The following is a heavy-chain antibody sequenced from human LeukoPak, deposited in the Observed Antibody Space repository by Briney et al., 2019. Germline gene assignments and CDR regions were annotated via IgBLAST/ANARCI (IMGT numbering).Heavy chain of an antibody. CDR3: AKDPGAHYYGSGSYRRGSYFDY. D-gene: IGHD3-10*01. CDR2: IRYDGSNK. Sequence: PGGSLRLSCAASIFSFSSYSMNWVRQAPGKGLEWVAFIRYDGSNKYYADSVKGRFTISRDNSKNTLYLQMNSLRAEDTAVYYCAKDPGAHYYGSGSYRRGSYFDYWGQGTLVTVSS. J-gene: IGHJ4*02. V-gene: IGHV3-30*02. CDR1: IFSFSSYS.